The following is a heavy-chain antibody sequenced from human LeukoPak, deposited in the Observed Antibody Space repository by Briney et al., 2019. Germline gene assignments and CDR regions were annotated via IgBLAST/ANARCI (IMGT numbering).Heavy chain of an antibody. CDR3: ARSPFVGGVGATSWYFDL. CDR2: ISHVGNT. J-gene: IGHJ2*01. D-gene: IGHD1-26*01. V-gene: IGHV4-38-2*02. Sequence: SETLSLTCTVSGYPIRNGYHWGWIRQPPGKGLEWIGSISHVGNTYYNSSLMSRVTISLDASKRQFSLKLNSVSAADTAIYYCARSPFVGGVGATSWYFDLWGRGALVTVSS. CDR1: GYPIRNGYH.